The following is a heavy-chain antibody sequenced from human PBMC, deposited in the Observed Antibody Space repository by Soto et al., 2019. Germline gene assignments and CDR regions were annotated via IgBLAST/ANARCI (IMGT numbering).Heavy chain of an antibody. CDR1: GFTVSSNY. Sequence: PGGSLRLSCAASGFTVSSNYMSWVRQAPGKGLEWVSVIYSGGSTYYADSVKGRFTITRHNSKNTLYLQMNSLRAEDTAVYYCAAGWIRYYYGMDVWGQGTTVTVSS. J-gene: IGHJ6*02. D-gene: IGHD5-12*01. V-gene: IGHV3-53*04. CDR3: AAGWIRYYYGMDV. CDR2: IYSGGST.